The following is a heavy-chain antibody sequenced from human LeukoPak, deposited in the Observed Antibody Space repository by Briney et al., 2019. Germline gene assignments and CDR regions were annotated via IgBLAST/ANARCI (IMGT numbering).Heavy chain of an antibody. CDR2: IYYSGST. CDR1: GGSISSSTYY. D-gene: IGHD3-22*01. J-gene: IGHJ4*02. CDR3: ARHRAYYDISGYYFES. V-gene: IGHV4-39*01. Sequence: SETLSLTCTVSGGSISSSTYYWGWIRQPPGKGLGWIGSIYYSGSTYYNPSLKSRVTISVDTSKNQFSLKLSSVTAADTAVYYCARHRAYYDISGYYFESWGQGTLVTVSS.